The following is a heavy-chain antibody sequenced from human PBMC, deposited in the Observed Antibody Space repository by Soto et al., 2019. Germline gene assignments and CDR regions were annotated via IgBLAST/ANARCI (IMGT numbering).Heavy chain of an antibody. V-gene: IGHV3-30*04. Sequence: PGGSLRLSCAASGFTFSSYALHWVRQAPGKGLEWVAVISNDGRNEYYADSVKGRFSISRDSSKNTLYLQMNSLRAEDTAVYYCARGGRGYSYGFVYWGQGILVTVSS. CDR1: GFTFSSYA. CDR2: ISNDGRNE. D-gene: IGHD5-18*01. CDR3: ARGGRGYSYGFVY. J-gene: IGHJ4*02.